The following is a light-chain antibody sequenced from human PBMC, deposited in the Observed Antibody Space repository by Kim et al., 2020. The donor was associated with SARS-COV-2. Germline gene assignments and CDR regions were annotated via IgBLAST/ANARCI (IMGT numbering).Light chain of an antibody. J-gene: IGLJ2*01. CDR1: SSDVGGYNY. CDR2: DDS. V-gene: IGLV2-14*03. CDR3: NSYASSSTLVV. Sequence: QSALTQPASVSGSPGQSITISCSGTSSDVGGYNYVSWYQRHPGKSPTLMIYDDSNRPSGASNRFSVSKSGNTASLTISGLQAEDVADYDGNSYASSSTLVVFGGGTKLTVL.